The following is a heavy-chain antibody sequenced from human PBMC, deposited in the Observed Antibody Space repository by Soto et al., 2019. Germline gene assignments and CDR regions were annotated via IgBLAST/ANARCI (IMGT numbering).Heavy chain of an antibody. CDR3: ARSSGTYPPSRYYYGLDV. CDR2: ISAYNGDT. J-gene: IGHJ6*02. V-gene: IGHV1-18*01. D-gene: IGHD1-26*01. CDR1: GYTFTSYG. Sequence: QVQLVQSGPEVKKPGASVKVSCKASGYTFTSYGFSWVRQAPGQGLEWMGWISAYNGDTNYPQKFQARVTMTTDTSTSTAYLDLRSLRSDDTAVYYCARSSGTYPPSRYYYGLDVWGHRTTVTVSS.